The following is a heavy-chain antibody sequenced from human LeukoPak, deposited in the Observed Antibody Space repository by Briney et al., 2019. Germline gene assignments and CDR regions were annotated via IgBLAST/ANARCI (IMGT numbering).Heavy chain of an antibody. CDR3: ARDLTTVIAHVLYFDS. CDR1: GFTFSDYS. D-gene: IGHD4-11*01. CDR2: ISSSTTYI. Sequence: GGSLRLSCVASGFTFSDYSMDWVRQSPGKGLEWVASISSSTTYIFYADSVKGRFTISRDNAKNSLYLQMNSLRAEDTTVYYCARDLTTVIAHVLYFDSWGQGTLVTVSS. J-gene: IGHJ4*02. V-gene: IGHV3-21*01.